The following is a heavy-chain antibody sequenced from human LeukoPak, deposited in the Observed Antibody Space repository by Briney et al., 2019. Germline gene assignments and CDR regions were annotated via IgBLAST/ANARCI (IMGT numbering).Heavy chain of an antibody. J-gene: IGHJ6*02. V-gene: IGHV4-34*01. CDR2: INHSGST. CDR1: GGSISSYY. CDR3: TRCPLAYCGGDCYSVVYYYGMDV. D-gene: IGHD2-21*02. Sequence: SETLSLTCTVSGGSISSYYWSWIRQPPGKGLEWIGEINHSGSTNYNPSLKSRVTISVDTSKNQFSLKLSSVTAADTAVYYCTRCPLAYCGGDCYSVVYYYGMDVWGQGTTVTVSS.